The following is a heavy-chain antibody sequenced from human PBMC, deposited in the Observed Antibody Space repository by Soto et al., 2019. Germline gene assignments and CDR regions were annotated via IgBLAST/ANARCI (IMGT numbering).Heavy chain of an antibody. Sequence: QVRLVESGGGVVQPGRSLRLSGAAFAFYFNRYAMHWIRQAPGKGLEWVAIISSDGGKKYYADSVKGRFTISRDNSKNTLYLQLTNLRVEDTAVYYCARVWGYCTGGICWSNVDPWGQGTMVTVSS. CDR1: AFYFNRYA. CDR2: ISSDGGKK. D-gene: IGHD2-8*02. CDR3: ARVWGYCTGGICWSNVDP. J-gene: IGHJ5*02. V-gene: IGHV3-30*04.